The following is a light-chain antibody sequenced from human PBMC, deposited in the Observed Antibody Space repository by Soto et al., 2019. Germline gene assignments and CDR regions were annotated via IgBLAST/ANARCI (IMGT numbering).Light chain of an antibody. CDR1: SGINVGTYR. CDR3: RIWHRSAWV. J-gene: IGLJ3*02. CDR2: YKSDSDK. V-gene: IGLV5-45*03. Sequence: QLVLTQPSSLSASPGASASLNCTLRSGINVGTYRIYWYQQKPGSPPQYLLRYKSDSDKQQGSGVPSRFSGSKDASANAGILLSSGLQSEDEADYYSRIWHRSAWVFGGGTKLTVL.